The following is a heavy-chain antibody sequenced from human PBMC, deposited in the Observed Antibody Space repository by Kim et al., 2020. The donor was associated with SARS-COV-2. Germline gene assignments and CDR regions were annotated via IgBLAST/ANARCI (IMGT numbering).Heavy chain of an antibody. J-gene: IGHJ6*03. CDR1: GYTFTSYG. Sequence: ASVKVSCKASGYTFTSYGISWVRQAPGQGLEWMGWIGAYNGNTNYAQKLQGRVTMTTDTSTSTAYMELRSLRSDDTAVYYCARARGKEGVGYYYYYMDVWGKGTTVTVSS. CDR2: IGAYNGNT. D-gene: IGHD3-10*01. V-gene: IGHV1-18*01. CDR3: ARARGKEGVGYYYYYMDV.